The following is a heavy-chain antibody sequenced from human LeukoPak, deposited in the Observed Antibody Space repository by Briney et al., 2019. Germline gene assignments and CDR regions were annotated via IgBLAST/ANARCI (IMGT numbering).Heavy chain of an antibody. J-gene: IGHJ4*02. CDR1: GGSISSYY. CDR3: ASSPRGGSSPFDY. CDR2: IYYSGST. V-gene: IGHV4-59*08. D-gene: IGHD6-6*01. Sequence: PSETLSLTCTVSGGSISSYYWSWIRQPPGKGLEWIGYIYYSGSTNYNPSLKSRVTISVDTSKNQFSLKLSSVTAADTAVYYCASSPRGGSSPFDYWGQGTLVTVSS.